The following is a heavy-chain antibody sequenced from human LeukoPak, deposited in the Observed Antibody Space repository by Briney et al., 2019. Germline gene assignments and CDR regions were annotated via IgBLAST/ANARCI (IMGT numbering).Heavy chain of an antibody. CDR1: GYTFTGYY. CDR2: INPNSGGT. V-gene: IGHV1-2*02. Sequence: ASVKVSCKASGYTFTGYYMHWVRQAPGQGLEWMGWINPNSGGTNYAQEFQGRVTMTRDTSISTAYMELSRLRSDDTAVYYCARGLHYDILTVYYYYGMDVWGQGTTVTVSS. J-gene: IGHJ6*02. CDR3: ARGLHYDILTVYYYYGMDV. D-gene: IGHD3-9*01.